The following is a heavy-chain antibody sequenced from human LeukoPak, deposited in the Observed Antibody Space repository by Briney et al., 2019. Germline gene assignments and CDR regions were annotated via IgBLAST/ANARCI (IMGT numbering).Heavy chain of an antibody. Sequence: ASVKVSCKASGYTLTSYAMNWVRQARGQGLEWMGWINTNTGNPTYAQGFTGRFVFSLDTSVSTAYLQISSLKAEDTAVYYCAREVEMATTDYWGQGTLVTVSS. CDR2: INTNTGNP. J-gene: IGHJ4*02. CDR3: AREVEMATTDY. V-gene: IGHV7-4-1*02. D-gene: IGHD5-24*01. CDR1: GYTLTSYA.